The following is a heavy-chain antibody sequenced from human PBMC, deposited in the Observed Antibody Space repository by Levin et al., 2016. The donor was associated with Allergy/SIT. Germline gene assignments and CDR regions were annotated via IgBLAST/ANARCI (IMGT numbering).Heavy chain of an antibody. CDR3: ARKQYGDYATTFYGMDV. D-gene: IGHD4-17*01. Sequence: GGSLRLSCAGSGFTFSAYAMTWVRQAPGKGLEWVSAISGSGDSTYYADSVKGRFTISRDNSKNTLYLQMNSLRAEETAVYYCARKQYGDYATTFYGMDVWGQGTTVTVSS. J-gene: IGHJ6*02. CDR1: GFTFSAYA. CDR2: ISGSGDST. V-gene: IGHV3-23*01.